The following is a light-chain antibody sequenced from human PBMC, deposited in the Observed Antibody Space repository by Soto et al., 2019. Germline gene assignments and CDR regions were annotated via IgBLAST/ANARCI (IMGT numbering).Light chain of an antibody. CDR1: QSVNSN. J-gene: IGKJ1*01. CDR2: GAS. CDR3: QQYNNWPRT. V-gene: IGKV3-15*01. Sequence: ETLMTQSAATLSVSPGERVTLSCRASQSVNSNLDWYQQKPGQAPRLLIYGASTRVTGIPARFSGSGSGTDFTLAISSLQSEDFAVYYCQQYNNWPRTFGQGTKVEIK.